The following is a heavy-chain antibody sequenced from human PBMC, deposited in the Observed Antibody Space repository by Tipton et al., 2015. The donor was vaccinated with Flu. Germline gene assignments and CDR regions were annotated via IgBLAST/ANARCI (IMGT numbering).Heavy chain of an antibody. J-gene: IGHJ4*02. CDR3: ARDRGLGAYAFDY. D-gene: IGHD3-10*01. CDR2: IYPTGGAT. Sequence: QSGPEVKKPGASVRISCTASGYTFSNYNMHWVRQAPGQGPEWIGIIYPTGGATTYAQRFQGRVILTRDKSTSTVYMEMSSLRSEDTASYYCARDRGLGAYAFDYWGQGTLVTVAS. V-gene: IGHV1-46*01. CDR1: GYTFSNYN.